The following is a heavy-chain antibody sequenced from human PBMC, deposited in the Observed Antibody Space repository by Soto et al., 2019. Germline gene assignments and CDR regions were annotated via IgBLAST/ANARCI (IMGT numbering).Heavy chain of an antibody. CDR2: ISYDGSNK. J-gene: IGHJ6*02. V-gene: IGHV3-30*18. CDR1: GFTFSSYG. CDR3: AKDRGYSSSPHPPQVGGMDV. D-gene: IGHD6-13*01. Sequence: QVQLVESGGGVVQPWRSLRLSCAASGFTFSSYGMHWVRQAPGKGLELVAVISYDGSNKYYADSVKGRFTSCRDNSKNTLYLQMNSMRAEDTAVYYCAKDRGYSSSPHPPQVGGMDVWGQGTTVTVSS.